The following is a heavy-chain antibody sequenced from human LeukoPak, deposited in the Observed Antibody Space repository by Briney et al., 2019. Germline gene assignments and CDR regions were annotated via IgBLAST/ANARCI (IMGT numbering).Heavy chain of an antibody. CDR1: GDSIDIYY. CDR2: IHTSGST. J-gene: IGHJ4*02. V-gene: IGHV4-4*07. Sequence: PSETLSLTCTVSGDSIDIYYWSWIRQPAGKGLEWIGRIHTSGSTKYNPSLKSRVTMSVDTSKNQFSLKLSSVTAADSAVYYCARGGYSCGLPFDYWGQGTLVTVSS. D-gene: IGHD5-18*01. CDR3: ARGGYSCGLPFDY.